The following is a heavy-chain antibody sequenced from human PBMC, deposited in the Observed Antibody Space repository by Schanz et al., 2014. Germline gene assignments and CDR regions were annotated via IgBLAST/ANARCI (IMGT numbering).Heavy chain of an antibody. V-gene: IGHV3-23*01. CDR3: AKDMHKDYGGKPQAFDI. D-gene: IGHD4-17*01. CDR2: ISGSGGDT. CDR1: GFSFSIFA. J-gene: IGHJ6*02. Sequence: EVQLLESGGGLVQPGRSLRLSCAASGFSFSIFAMTWVRQAPGQGLEWVSTISGSGGDTYPADSVKGRFTISRDNSNNTLYLQMNSLRAEDTAVYYCAKDMHKDYGGKPQAFDIWGQGTTVTVSS.